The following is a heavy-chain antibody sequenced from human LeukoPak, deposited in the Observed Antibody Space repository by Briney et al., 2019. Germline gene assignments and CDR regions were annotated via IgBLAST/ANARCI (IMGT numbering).Heavy chain of an antibody. CDR1: GGSISSYY. D-gene: IGHD3-16*01. J-gene: IGHJ4*02. V-gene: IGHV4-59*08. Sequence: SETLSLTCTVSGGSISSYYWSWIRQSPGKGLQWMGYISYGGSTNYDSSLKSRLTMSVDTSKNQFSLKLRSVTAADTAVYYCARFGSDSYGYKYYFDYWGQGARVTVSS. CDR2: ISYGGST. CDR3: ARFGSDSYGYKYYFDY.